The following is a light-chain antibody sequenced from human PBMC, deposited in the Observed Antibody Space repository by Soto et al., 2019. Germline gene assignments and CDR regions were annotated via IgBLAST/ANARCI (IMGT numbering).Light chain of an antibody. CDR2: LGS. Sequence: DIVMTQSPLSLPVTPGEPASISCRSSQSLLHSNGYNYLDWYLQKPGQSPQLLIYLGSNRAYGGPDRFSGSGSGTDFTLKISRVEAEDVGIYYCMQALRPPYTFGQGTKLEIK. J-gene: IGKJ2*01. CDR3: MQALRPPYT. V-gene: IGKV2-28*01. CDR1: QSLLHSNGYNY.